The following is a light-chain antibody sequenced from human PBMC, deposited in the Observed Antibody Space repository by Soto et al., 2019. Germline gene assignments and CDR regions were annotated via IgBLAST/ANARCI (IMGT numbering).Light chain of an antibody. J-gene: IGKJ4*01. CDR1: QSISSW. Sequence: DIQLTQSPVSLSASVGERVTITCRASQSISSWLAWYQQKSGKAPNLLIYKASNLQTGVPSRFSGSGSGTEFTLTISGLQTEDFATYYCQQLERYPSTFGGGTKVEIK. CDR2: KAS. CDR3: QQLERYPST. V-gene: IGKV1-5*03.